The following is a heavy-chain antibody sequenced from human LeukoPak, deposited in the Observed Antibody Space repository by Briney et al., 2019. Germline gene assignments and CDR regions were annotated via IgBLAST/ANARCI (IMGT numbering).Heavy chain of an antibody. J-gene: IGHJ4*02. Sequence: ASVKASCKASGYTFTNYGITWARQAPGQGLEWMGWISAYSGNTNYAQKFQGRVTMTTITSTSTAYMDLMSLRSDDTAVYYCARADCSDGSCYPTYWGQGTLVTVSS. V-gene: IGHV1-18*01. CDR1: GYTFTNYG. CDR2: ISAYSGNT. D-gene: IGHD2-15*01. CDR3: ARADCSDGSCYPTY.